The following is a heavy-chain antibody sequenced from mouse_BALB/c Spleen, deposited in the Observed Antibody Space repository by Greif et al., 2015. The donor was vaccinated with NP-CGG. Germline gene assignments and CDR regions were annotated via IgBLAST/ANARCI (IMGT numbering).Heavy chain of an antibody. CDR1: GYTFTSYV. CDR2: INPYNDGT. J-gene: IGHJ4*01. D-gene: IGHD1-1*01. CDR3: ARGEGYYEGAMDY. Sequence: VQLQQSGPELVKPGASVKMSCKASGYTFTSYVMHWVKQKPGQGLEWIGYINPYNDGTKYNEKFKGKATLTSDKSSSTAYMELSSLTSEDSAVDYCARGEGYYEGAMDYWGQGTSVTVSS. V-gene: IGHV1-14*01.